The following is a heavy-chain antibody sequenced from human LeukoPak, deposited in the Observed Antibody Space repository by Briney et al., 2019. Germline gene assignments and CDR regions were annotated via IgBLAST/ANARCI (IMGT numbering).Heavy chain of an antibody. CDR3: ARGFGEYYFDY. CDR1: GGSISSYY. D-gene: IGHD3-3*01. J-gene: IGHJ4*02. Sequence: PSETLSLTCTVSGGSISSYYWSWLRQPPGKGLEGIGYIYYSGSTNYNPSLTSRVTISLDTSKNQFSLKLSSVTAADTAVYYCARGFGEYYFDYWGQGTLVTVSS. V-gene: IGHV4-59*01. CDR2: IYYSGST.